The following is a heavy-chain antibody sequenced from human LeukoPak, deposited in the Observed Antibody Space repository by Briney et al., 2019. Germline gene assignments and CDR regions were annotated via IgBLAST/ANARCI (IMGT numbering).Heavy chain of an antibody. CDR1: GFTFSSYW. CDR2: IKSDWST. CDR3: ARAPSEIGGYYPEYFRH. J-gene: IGHJ1*01. V-gene: IGHV3-74*01. D-gene: IGHD3-22*01. Sequence: GGSLRLSCAASGFTFSSYWMHWVRHAPGKGLVWVSRIKSDWSTNFRGSVKGRFTISRDNAKNTISLQMNSLRAEDTGVYYCARAPSEIGGYYPEYFRHWGQGTLVTVSS.